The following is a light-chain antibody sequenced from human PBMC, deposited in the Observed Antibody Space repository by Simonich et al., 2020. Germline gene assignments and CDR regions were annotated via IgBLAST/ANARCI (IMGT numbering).Light chain of an antibody. Sequence: DIQMTQSPSSLSASVGDRVTITCQASQDISNYLNWYQQQPGKAPKLLIYDASNLETGVPSRFSGSGSGTDFTFTISSLQPEDIATYYCQQYDSLPFTFGPGTKVDIK. J-gene: IGKJ3*01. V-gene: IGKV1-33*01. CDR1: QDISNY. CDR2: DAS. CDR3: QQYDSLPFT.